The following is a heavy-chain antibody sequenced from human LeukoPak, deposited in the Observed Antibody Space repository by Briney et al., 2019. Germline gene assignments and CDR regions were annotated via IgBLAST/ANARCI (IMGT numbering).Heavy chain of an antibody. CDR2: IYPGDSDT. J-gene: IGHJ4*02. Sequence: TGESLKISCKGSGYSFTSYWIGWVRQMPGKGLEWMGIIYPGDSDTRYSPSFQGQVTMSADKSITTAYLQWSSLKASDTAMYYCASLARGVYVEYYFDYWGQGTLVTVSS. CDR1: GYSFTSYW. V-gene: IGHV5-51*01. CDR3: ASLARGVYVEYYFDY. D-gene: IGHD2-8*01.